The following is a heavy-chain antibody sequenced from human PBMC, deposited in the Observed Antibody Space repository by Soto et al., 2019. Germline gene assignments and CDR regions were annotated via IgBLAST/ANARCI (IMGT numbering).Heavy chain of an antibody. CDR2: ISKSGSII. J-gene: IGHJ5*02. V-gene: IGHV3-11*01. D-gene: IGHD3-16*01. CDR1: GFTFSDYY. CDR3: ARDLSPYSDYYDESTSETWFDP. Sequence: QVQLVVSGGGLVQPGGSLRLSCAASGFTFSDYYMSWLRQPPGKGLEWVSYISKSGSIIHFADSVKGRFAISRDNAKNTLYLQMSSLRAEDTALYYCARDLSPYSDYYDESTSETWFDPWGQGTLVTVSS.